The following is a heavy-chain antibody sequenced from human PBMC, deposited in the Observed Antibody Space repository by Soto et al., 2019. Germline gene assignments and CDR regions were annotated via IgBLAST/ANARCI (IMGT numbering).Heavy chain of an antibody. CDR2: IYHSGSA. J-gene: IGHJ4*02. CDR3: ARGRLLPAVNFDY. Sequence: SETLSLTCAVSGDPISSGGYSWSWIRRPPGKGLEWIGYIYHSGSASYNPSLKSRVTISVDGSKNHFSLQLTSVTAADTAVYYCARGRLLPAVNFDYWGQGAQVTVSS. D-gene: IGHD2-2*01. CDR1: GDPISSGGYS. V-gene: IGHV4-30-2*01.